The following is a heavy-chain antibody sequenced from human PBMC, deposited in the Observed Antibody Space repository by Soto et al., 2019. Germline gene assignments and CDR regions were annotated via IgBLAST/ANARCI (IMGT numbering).Heavy chain of an antibody. CDR3: VQTTGWPGFDF. CDR1: GFAVSSKY. D-gene: IGHD6-19*01. V-gene: IGHV3-53*01. CDR2: IYGGGTT. J-gene: IGHJ4*02. Sequence: EVQLVESGGGLIQPGGSLRLSCAASGFAVSSKYMTWVRQAPGKGLEWVSVIYGGGTTYYADSVKGRFTISRDTSRNTLYLQMNGLRAEDQAVYYCVQTTGWPGFDFWGQGTLVTVSS.